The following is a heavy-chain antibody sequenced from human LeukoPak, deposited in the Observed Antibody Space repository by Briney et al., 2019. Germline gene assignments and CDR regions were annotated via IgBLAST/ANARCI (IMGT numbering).Heavy chain of an antibody. Sequence: SVKVSCKASGGTFSSYAISWVRQAPGQGLEWMGRIIPIFGTANYAQKFQGRVTITADKSTSTVYMELSSLRSEDTAVYYCARGPRKGSYYYMDVWGKGTTVTVSS. V-gene: IGHV1-69*06. CDR2: IIPIFGTA. CDR1: GGTFSSYA. J-gene: IGHJ6*03. CDR3: ARGPRKGSYYYMDV.